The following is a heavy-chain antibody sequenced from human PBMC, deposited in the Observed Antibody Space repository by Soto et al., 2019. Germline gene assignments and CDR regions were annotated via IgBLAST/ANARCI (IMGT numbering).Heavy chain of an antibody. CDR3: ARERTTASYRDAFDI. Sequence: ASVKVSCKASGYTFTSYDINCVRQATGQGLEWMGWMNPNSGNTGYAQKFQGRVTMTRNTSISTAYMELSSLRSEDTAVYYCARERTTASYRDAFDIWGQGTMVTVSS. V-gene: IGHV1-8*01. CDR2: MNPNSGNT. J-gene: IGHJ3*02. CDR1: GYTFTSYD. D-gene: IGHD1-7*01.